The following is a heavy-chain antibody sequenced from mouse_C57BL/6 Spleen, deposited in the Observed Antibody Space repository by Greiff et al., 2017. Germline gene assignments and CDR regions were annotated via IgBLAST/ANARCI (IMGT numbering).Heavy chain of an antibody. CDR1: GYTFTSYT. CDR3: ARPYDYDGGYSMDY. CDR2: INPSSGYT. D-gene: IGHD2-4*01. Sequence: QVQLKQSGAELARPGASVKMSCKASGYTFTSYTMHWVKQRPGQGLEWIGYINPSSGYTKYNQKFKDKATFTADKSSSTAYMQLSSLTSEDSAVYYCARPYDYDGGYSMDYWGQGTSVTFSS. J-gene: IGHJ4*01. V-gene: IGHV1-4*01.